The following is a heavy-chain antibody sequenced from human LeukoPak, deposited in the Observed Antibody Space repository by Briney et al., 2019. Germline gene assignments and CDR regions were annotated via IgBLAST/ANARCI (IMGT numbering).Heavy chain of an antibody. D-gene: IGHD6-13*01. CDR3: AKYGYSSSWYVPHFDY. V-gene: IGHV3-30*02. Sequence: PGGSLRLSCAASGFTFSTYGMHWVRQAPGKGLEWVAFIQFDGSEEFYADSVKGRFSISRDNSKNTLYLQMNSLRAEDTSVYYCAKYGYSSSWYVPHFDYWGQGTLVTVSS. CDR2: IQFDGSEE. CDR1: GFTFSTYG. J-gene: IGHJ4*02.